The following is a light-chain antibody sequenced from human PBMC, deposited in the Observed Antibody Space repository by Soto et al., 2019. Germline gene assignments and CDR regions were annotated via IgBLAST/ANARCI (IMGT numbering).Light chain of an antibody. J-gene: IGLJ3*02. Sequence: QSVLTQPPSVSGAPGQRVTISCTGSSSDIGAGYDVHWYQQLPGTAPKLLIYGNNNRPSGVPDRFSGSKSATSDSLAITGLQAVDEADYSCQSYDSSLSGWVFGGGTKLTVL. V-gene: IGLV1-40*01. CDR1: SSDIGAGYD. CDR2: GNN. CDR3: QSYDSSLSGWV.